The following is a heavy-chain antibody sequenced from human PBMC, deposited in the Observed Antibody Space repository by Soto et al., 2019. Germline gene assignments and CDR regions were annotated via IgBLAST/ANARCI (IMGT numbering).Heavy chain of an antibody. J-gene: IGHJ4*02. V-gene: IGHV1-46*01. CDR1: GYTFTSYY. Sequence: QVQLVQSGAEVKKPGASVKVSCKASGYTFTSYYMHWVRQAPGQGLEWMGIINPSGGSTSYAQIFQGRVTMTRDTSTSTVYMELSSLRSEDTAVYYCARRPEGGGAARTFDYWGQGTLVTVCS. CDR3: ARRPEGGGAARTFDY. D-gene: IGHD6-6*01. CDR2: INPSGGST.